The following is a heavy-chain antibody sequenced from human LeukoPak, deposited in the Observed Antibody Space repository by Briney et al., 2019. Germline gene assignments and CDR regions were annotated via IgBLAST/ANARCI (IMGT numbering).Heavy chain of an antibody. CDR2: IVVGSGNT. V-gene: IGHV1-58*02. CDR1: GFTFTSSA. Sequence: PVKVSCKATGFTFTSSAMQWVRHARGQRLEWIGWIVVGSGNTNYAQKFQERVTITRDMSTSTAYVELSSLRSEDTAVYYCGRVNPGGWFDPWGQGTLVTVSS. CDR3: GRVNPGGWFDP. D-gene: IGHD1-14*01. J-gene: IGHJ5*02.